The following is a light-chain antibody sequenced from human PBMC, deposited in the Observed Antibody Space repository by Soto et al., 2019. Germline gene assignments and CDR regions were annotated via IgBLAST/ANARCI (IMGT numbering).Light chain of an antibody. J-gene: IGLJ1*01. Sequence: QSVLTQPPSASGSPGQSVTISCTGTSSDVGNYDYVSWYQQHPGKAPKLIIYEVSYRPSGVPDRFSGPKSGNTASLTVSGLQAEDEADYYCNSYGGRNNYVFGTGTKLTVL. CDR3: NSYGGRNNYV. CDR1: SSDVGNYDY. CDR2: EVS. V-gene: IGLV2-8*01.